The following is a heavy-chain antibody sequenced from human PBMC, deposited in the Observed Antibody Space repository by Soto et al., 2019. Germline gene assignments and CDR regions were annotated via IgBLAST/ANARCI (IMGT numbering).Heavy chain of an antibody. CDR1: GFTFSSYS. CDR3: ARDALSGGFDL. V-gene: IGHV3-48*01. CDR2: ISSSSSTI. D-gene: IGHD3-10*01. J-gene: IGHJ2*01. Sequence: EVQLVESGGGLVQPGGSLRLSCVASGFTFSSYSMNWVRQAPGKGLEWVSYISSSSSTIYYADSVKGRFTISRDNAKNSLYLQMHSLRAEDTAVYYCARDALSGGFDLWGRGTLVTVSS.